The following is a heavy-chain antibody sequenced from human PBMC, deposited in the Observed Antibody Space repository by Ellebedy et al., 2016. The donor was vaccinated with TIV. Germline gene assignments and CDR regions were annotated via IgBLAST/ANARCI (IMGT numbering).Heavy chain of an antibody. Sequence: SETLSLTXTVSGGSVSSGSYYWSWIRQPPGKGPEWIGYIYYSGSTNYNPSLKSRVTISVDTSKNQFSLKLSSVTAADTAVYYCARDGPYCGGDCYAYAFDIWGQGTMVTVSS. V-gene: IGHV4-61*01. J-gene: IGHJ3*02. D-gene: IGHD2-21*02. CDR3: ARDGPYCGGDCYAYAFDI. CDR2: IYYSGST. CDR1: GGSVSSGSYY.